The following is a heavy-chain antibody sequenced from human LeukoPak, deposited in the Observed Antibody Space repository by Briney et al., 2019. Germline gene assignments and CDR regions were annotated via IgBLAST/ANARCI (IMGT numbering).Heavy chain of an antibody. D-gene: IGHD3-10*01. V-gene: IGHV4-34*01. CDR3: ARLIRQYYYGSGTDY. CDR1: GGSFSGYY. Sequence: SETLSLTCADYGGSFSGYYWSWIRQPPGKGLEWIGEINHSGSTNYNPSLKSRVTISVDTSKNQFSLKLSSVTAADTAVYYCARLIRQYYYGSGTDYWGQGTLVTVSS. CDR2: INHSGST. J-gene: IGHJ4*02.